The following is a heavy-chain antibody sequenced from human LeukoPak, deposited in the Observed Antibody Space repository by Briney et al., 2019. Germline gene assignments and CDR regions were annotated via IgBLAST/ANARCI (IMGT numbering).Heavy chain of an antibody. V-gene: IGHV3-23*01. J-gene: IGHJ1*01. CDR1: GFTFSSYA. CDR3: ARVSPAALFDLEYFQH. D-gene: IGHD2-2*01. CDR2: ISGSGGST. Sequence: GGSLRLSCAASGFTFSSYAMSWVRQAPGKGLEWVSAISGSGGSTYYADSVKGRFTISRDNAKNSLYLQMNSLRAEDTAVYYCARVSPAALFDLEYFQHWGQGTLVTVSS.